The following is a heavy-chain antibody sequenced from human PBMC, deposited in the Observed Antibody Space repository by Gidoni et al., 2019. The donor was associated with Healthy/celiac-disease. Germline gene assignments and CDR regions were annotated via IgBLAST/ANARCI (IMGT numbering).Heavy chain of an antibody. Sequence: QVPLQESGTGLVKPSETLSLTCTVSGASVSSGSYYWSWIRQPPVKGLEWIGYIYYSGSTNYNPSLKSRVTISVDTSKNQFSLKLSSVTAADTAVYYCARGRGTSRRMDVWGQGTTVTVSS. CDR3: ARGRGTSRRMDV. CDR1: GASVSSGSYY. D-gene: IGHD2-2*01. J-gene: IGHJ6*02. V-gene: IGHV4-61*01. CDR2: IYYSGST.